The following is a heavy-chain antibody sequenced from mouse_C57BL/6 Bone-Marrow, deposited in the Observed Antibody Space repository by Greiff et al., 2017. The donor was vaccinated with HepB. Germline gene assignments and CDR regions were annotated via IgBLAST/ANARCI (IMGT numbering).Heavy chain of an antibody. CDR2: IYPGDGDT. J-gene: IGHJ3*01. V-gene: IGHV1-82*01. CDR1: GYAFSSSW. CDR3: ARWGYGAWFAY. D-gene: IGHD2-2*01. Sequence: VQLVESGPELVKPGASVKISCKASGYAFSSSWMNWVKQRPGKGLEWIGRIYPGDGDTNYNGKFKGKATLTADKSSSTAYMQLSSLTSEDSAVYFCARWGYGAWFAYWGQGTLVTVSA.